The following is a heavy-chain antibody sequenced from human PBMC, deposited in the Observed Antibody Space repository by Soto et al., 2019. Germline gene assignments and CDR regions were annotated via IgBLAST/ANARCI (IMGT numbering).Heavy chain of an antibody. CDR1: GYIFSDNY. V-gene: IGHV1-2*02. Sequence: HVQLVQSGAEVKQPGASMKVSCKASGYIFSDNYIHWVRQAPGQGLEWMAWINPKSGGTNYARNFQGRVTLTRDTSISTAYMDLSRLTSDDTAVYYCARAREDSSGWFDYWGQGTLVTVSS. CDR3: ARAREDSSGWFDY. CDR2: INPKSGGT. J-gene: IGHJ4*02. D-gene: IGHD6-19*01.